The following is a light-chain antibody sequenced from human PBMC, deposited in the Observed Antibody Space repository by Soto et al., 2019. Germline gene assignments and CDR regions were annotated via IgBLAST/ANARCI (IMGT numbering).Light chain of an antibody. CDR1: QSVSSSY. CDR2: GAS. J-gene: IGKJ1*01. CDR3: QQYGSSPQT. Sequence: EIGLTQSPGTLSLSPWERATLSCRASQSVSSSYLAWYKQKPGQAPRLLSYGASSRATGIPDRFSGSGSGTEFTLTISRLEPEDFEVYYCQQYGSSPQTFGQGTKVDIK. V-gene: IGKV3-20*01.